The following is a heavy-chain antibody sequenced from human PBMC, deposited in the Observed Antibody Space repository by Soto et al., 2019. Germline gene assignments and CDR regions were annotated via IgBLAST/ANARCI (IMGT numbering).Heavy chain of an antibody. D-gene: IGHD6-13*01. Sequence: SEQVSCQASGGTFRSYAISWVRQAPGQGLEWMGGIIPIFGTANYAQKFQGRVTITADESTSTAYMELSSLRSEDTAVYYCARDLRGMAAAGQNWFDPWGQGTLVTVSS. J-gene: IGHJ5*02. V-gene: IGHV1-69*13. CDR3: ARDLRGMAAAGQNWFDP. CDR2: IIPIFGTA. CDR1: GGTFRSYA.